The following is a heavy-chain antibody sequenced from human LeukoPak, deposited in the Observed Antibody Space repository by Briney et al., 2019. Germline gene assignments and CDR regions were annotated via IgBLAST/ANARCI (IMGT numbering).Heavy chain of an antibody. CDR1: GYSISSGYY. D-gene: IGHD6-13*01. J-gene: IGHJ3*02. Sequence: SETLSLTCTVSGYSISSGYYWGWIRQPPGKGLEWIGSIFYSGSTNHNPSLKSRVTMSVDTSKNQFSLKLSSVTAADTAVYYCARGYSSSWADAFDIWGQGTMVTVSS. V-gene: IGHV4-38-2*02. CDR3: ARGYSSSWADAFDI. CDR2: IFYSGST.